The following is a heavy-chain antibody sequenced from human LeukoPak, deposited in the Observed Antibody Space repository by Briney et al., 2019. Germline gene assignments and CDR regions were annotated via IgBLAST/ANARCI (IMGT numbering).Heavy chain of an antibody. J-gene: IGHJ4*02. CDR2: INPNSGGT. CDR3: ALPPTGYSSSWYFDY. Sequence: ASVKVSCKASGYTFTGYYMHWVRQAPGHGLEWMGRINPNSGGTNYAQKFQGRVTMTRDTSISTAYMELSSLRSDDTAVYYCALPPTGYSSSWYFDYWGQGTLVTVSS. CDR1: GYTFTGYY. V-gene: IGHV1-2*06. D-gene: IGHD6-13*01.